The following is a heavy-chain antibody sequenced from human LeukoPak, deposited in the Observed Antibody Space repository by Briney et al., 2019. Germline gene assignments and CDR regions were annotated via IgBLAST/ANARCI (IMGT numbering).Heavy chain of an antibody. V-gene: IGHV3-21*01. Sequence: GGSLRLSCAASGFTFSSYAMSWVRQAPGKGLECVSSISSSSSYIYYADSVKGRFTISRDNAKNSLYLQMNSLRAEDTAVYYCARGDYYGMDVWGQGTTVTVSS. CDR1: GFTFSSYA. J-gene: IGHJ6*02. CDR3: ARGDYYGMDV. CDR2: ISSSSSYI.